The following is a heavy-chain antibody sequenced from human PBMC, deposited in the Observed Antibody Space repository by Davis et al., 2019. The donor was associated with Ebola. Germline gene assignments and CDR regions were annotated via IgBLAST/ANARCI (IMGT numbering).Heavy chain of an antibody. D-gene: IGHD3/OR15-3a*01. V-gene: IGHV3-48*02. CDR1: GFTFSDFS. CDR3: ARDRFFAFDF. CDR2: ITTGSNAI. Sequence: PGGSLRLSCAASGFTFSDFSMNWVRQAPGEALEWISYITTGSNAIHYADSVKGRFTVSRDNAKNSVFLQMSSLRDEDSAVYYCARDRFFAFDFWSQGVHVSVSS. J-gene: IGHJ4*02.